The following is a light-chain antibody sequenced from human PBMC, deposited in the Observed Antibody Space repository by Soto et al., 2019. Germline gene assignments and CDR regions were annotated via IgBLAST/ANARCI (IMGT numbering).Light chain of an antibody. J-gene: IGKJ4*01. CDR2: SAS. Sequence: EIVLTQSPGTLSLSLGERATLSCRASQGVGSTYLAWYQQKPGQAPRLLIYSASSRATGIPDRFSGSGSGTDFTLTISRLEPEDSAVYYCQQYGSSTLNFGGGTKVQIK. CDR1: QGVGSTY. CDR3: QQYGSSTLN. V-gene: IGKV3-20*01.